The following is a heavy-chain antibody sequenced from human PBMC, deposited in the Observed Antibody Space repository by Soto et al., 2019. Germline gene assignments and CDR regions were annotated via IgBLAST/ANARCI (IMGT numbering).Heavy chain of an antibody. CDR1: RDTYTCRS. D-gene: IGHD6-19*01. CDR2: INAGNGNT. V-gene: IGHV1-3*01. CDR3: ARDLGIAVADPYYYYGMDV. J-gene: IGHJ6*02. Sequence: GASVKVSWEAPRDTYTCRSMHWVRQAPGQRLEWMGWINAGNGNTKYSQKFQGRVTITRDTSASTAYMELSSLRSEDTAVYYCARDLGIAVADPYYYYGMDVWGQGTTVTVSS.